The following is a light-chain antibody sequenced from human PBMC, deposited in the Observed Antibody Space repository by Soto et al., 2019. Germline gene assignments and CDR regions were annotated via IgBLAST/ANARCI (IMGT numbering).Light chain of an antibody. V-gene: IGKV1-5*03. Sequence: DIQMTQSPSTLSPSVGDRVTITCRASQSISSWLAWYQQKPGKAPKLLIYKASFLEGGVPSRFSGSGSGTDFTLTISRLEPEDFAVYYCQQYGSSVTFGPGTKVDI. J-gene: IGKJ3*01. CDR3: QQYGSSVT. CDR2: KAS. CDR1: QSISSW.